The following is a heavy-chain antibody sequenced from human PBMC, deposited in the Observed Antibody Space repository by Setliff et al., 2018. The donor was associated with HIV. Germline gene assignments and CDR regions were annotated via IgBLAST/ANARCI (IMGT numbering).Heavy chain of an antibody. CDR3: TTDGGLWFGRHSYLQN. V-gene: IGHV4-34*01. CDR1: GGSFSGYY. CDR2: ITHSGST. D-gene: IGHD3-10*01. J-gene: IGHJ1*01. Sequence: SETLSLTCAVYGGSFSGYYWNWIRQSPGKGLEWIGEITHSGSTNYNPSLKSRVTISIDTSKNQFSLKVNSVTAAGTAVYYCTTDGGLWFGRHSYLQNWGQGTLVTVSS.